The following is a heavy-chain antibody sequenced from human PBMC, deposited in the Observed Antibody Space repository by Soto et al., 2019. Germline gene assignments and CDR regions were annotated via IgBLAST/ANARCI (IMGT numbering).Heavy chain of an antibody. CDR3: AHRPSGLYLFER. D-gene: IGHD6-19*01. CDR2: IYWNDDK. V-gene: IGHV2-5*01. CDR1: GFSLSTSGLG. Sequence: QITLKESGPTLVRPTQTLTLTCTFSGFSLSTSGLGVGWIRQPPGKALEWLALIYWNDDKRHSPSLKASHSITKEPSKTPVVLTETNRDPVDSATYCCAHRPSGLYLFERWGQGTLVTVSS. J-gene: IGHJ4*02.